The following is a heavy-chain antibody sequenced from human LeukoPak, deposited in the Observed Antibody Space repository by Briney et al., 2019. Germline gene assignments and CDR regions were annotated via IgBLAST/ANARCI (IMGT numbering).Heavy chain of an antibody. J-gene: IGHJ6*03. CDR1: GFTFSSYA. D-gene: IGHD6-6*01. Sequence: GGSLRLSCAASGFTFSSYAMNWVRQAPGKGPEWVSYISTRSGTTYYADSVKGRFTISRDNAKNSLYLQMNSLRAEDTAVYYCARAQPASSSPSYFYYYMDVWGKGTTVTVSS. V-gene: IGHV3-48*01. CDR3: ARAQPASSSPSYFYYYMDV. CDR2: ISTRSGTT.